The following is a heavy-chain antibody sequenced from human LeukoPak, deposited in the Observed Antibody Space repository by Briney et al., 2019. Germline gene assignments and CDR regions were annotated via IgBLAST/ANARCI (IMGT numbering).Heavy chain of an antibody. CDR2: IIPIFGTA. D-gene: IGHD4-17*01. V-gene: IGHV1-69*13. Sequence: ASVKVSCKASGYTFTSYAMNWVRQAPGQGLEWMGGIIPIFGTANYAQKFQGRVTITADESTSTAYMELSSLRSEDTAVYYCATLGGGSTVTTYLNYRGQGTLVTVSS. J-gene: IGHJ4*02. CDR1: GYTFTSYA. CDR3: ATLGGGSTVTTYLNY.